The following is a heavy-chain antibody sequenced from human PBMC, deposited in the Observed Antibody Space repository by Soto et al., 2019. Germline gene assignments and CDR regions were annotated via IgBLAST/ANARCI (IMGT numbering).Heavy chain of an antibody. CDR1: GYSFTRYD. V-gene: IGHV1-8*01. J-gene: IGHJ4*02. Sequence: QVQLVQSGADVKKPGTSMKVSCKVSGYSFTRYDINWVRQVPGQGLEWMGWMNPNSGNTGYAQKFQGRVTMTRNTSIATAYMELSNLRPDDTAVYYCARVEGFFPAFDYWGQGNLVTVSS. CDR3: ARVEGFFPAFDY. CDR2: MNPNSGNT.